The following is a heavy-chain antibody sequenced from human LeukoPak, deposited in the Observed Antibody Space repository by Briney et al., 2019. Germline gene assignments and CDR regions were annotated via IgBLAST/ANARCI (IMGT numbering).Heavy chain of an antibody. J-gene: IGHJ6*02. V-gene: IGHV3-9*01. CDR3: AKDIDILTGYWGVSGMDV. CDR2: ISWNSGSI. Sequence: PGGSLRLSCSASGFIFDDYAIHWVRQPPGKGLEWVSGISWNSGSIDYADSMKGRFTISRDNAKNSLYLQMNSLRAEDTALYFCAKDIDILTGYWGVSGMDVWGQGTTVTVSS. D-gene: IGHD3-9*01. CDR1: GFIFDDYA.